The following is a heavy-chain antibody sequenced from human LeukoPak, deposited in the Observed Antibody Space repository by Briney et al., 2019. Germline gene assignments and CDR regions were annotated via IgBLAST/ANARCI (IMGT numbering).Heavy chain of an antibody. CDR2: ISYDGSNK. CDR1: GFTFSSYA. V-gene: IGHV3-30*04. Sequence: GGSLRLSCAASGFTFSSYAMHWVRQAPGKGLEWVAVISYDGSNKYYADSVKGRFTISRDNSKNTLYLQMNSQRAEDTAVYYCARGNSSGWYLFDYWGQGTLVTVSS. J-gene: IGHJ4*02. CDR3: ARGNSSGWYLFDY. D-gene: IGHD6-19*01.